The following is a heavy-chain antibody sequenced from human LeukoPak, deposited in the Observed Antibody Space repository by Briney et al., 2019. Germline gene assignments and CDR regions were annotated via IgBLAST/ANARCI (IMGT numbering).Heavy chain of an antibody. V-gene: IGHV5-51*01. CDR3: ARPSAAAVTTEGDY. J-gene: IGHJ4*02. D-gene: IGHD4-17*01. CDR1: GYSFSRYW. Sequence: GESLKISCKASGYSFSRYWIGWVRQMPGKGLEWMGIIYPGDSETRYSPSFQGQVTISADKSISTAYLQWSSLKASDNAMYYCARPSAAAVTTEGDYWGQGTLASVSS. CDR2: IYPGDSET.